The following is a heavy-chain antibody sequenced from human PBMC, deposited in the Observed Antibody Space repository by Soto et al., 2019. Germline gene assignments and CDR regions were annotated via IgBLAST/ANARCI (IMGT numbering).Heavy chain of an antibody. J-gene: IGHJ4*02. D-gene: IGHD3-9*01. CDR3: VRLVSVIYDY. Sequence: EVQLVESGGGMVQPGGSLRLSCVASGFTFSSYDMHWVRQAPGRGLEYVSSISSNGGTTYYGNSVKSRFTISRDNSKNTLYLQMGSLRAEDMALYYCVRLVSVIYDYWGQGTLVTVSS. CDR1: GFTFSSYD. CDR2: ISSNGGTT. V-gene: IGHV3-64*01.